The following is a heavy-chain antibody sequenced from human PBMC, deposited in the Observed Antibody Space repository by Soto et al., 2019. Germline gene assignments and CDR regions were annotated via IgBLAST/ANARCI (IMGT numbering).Heavy chain of an antibody. J-gene: IGHJ4*02. Sequence: GGSLRLSCAASGFTFSSYAMSWVRQAPGKGLEWVSAISGSGGSTYYADSVKGRFTISRDNSKNTLYLQMNSLRAEDTAVYYCAKGYKALGPQYDILTGLDYWGQGTLVTVSS. CDR1: GFTFSSYA. V-gene: IGHV3-23*01. D-gene: IGHD3-9*01. CDR2: ISGSGGST. CDR3: AKGYKALGPQYDILTGLDY.